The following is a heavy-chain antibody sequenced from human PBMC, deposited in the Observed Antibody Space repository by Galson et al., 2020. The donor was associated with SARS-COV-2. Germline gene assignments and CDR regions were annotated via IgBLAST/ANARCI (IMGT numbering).Heavy chain of an antibody. CDR3: ARGNSPCVTIFGRVNGPCGMDV. J-gene: IGHJ6*02. Sequence: SQTLSLTCTVSGGSISSGNYYWSWIRQPAGKGLEWIGRIYKSGNTNYNPSLWSQVTISVDTSKNQFSLKLRSVTAADTAVYYCARGNSPCVTIFGRVNGPCGMDVWGQGNSVTVSS. CDR1: GGSISSGNYY. CDR2: IYKSGNT. V-gene: IGHV4-61*02. D-gene: IGHD3-3*01.